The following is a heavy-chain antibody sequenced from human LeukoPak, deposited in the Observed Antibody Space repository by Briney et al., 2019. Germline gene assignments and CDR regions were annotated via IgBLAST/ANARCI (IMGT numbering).Heavy chain of an antibody. CDR2: LYYSGNT. V-gene: IGHV4-59*11. D-gene: IGHD2-21*02. CDR1: GGSITNHY. CDR3: ARSIIVVVAAGALDI. J-gene: IGHJ3*02. Sequence: PSETLSLTCTVSGGSITNHYWSWIRQPPGKGLEWIGHLYYSGNTNYNPSLKSRVTMSVDTSKTQFSLKLSSVTAADTAVYYCARSIIVVVAAGALDIWGQGTMVTVSS.